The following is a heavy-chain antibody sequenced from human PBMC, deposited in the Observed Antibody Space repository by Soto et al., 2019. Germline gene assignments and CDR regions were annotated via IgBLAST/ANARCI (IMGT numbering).Heavy chain of an antibody. J-gene: IGHJ6*03. Sequence: SETLSLTCTVSGGSISSGGYYWSWIRQHPGKGLEWIGYIYYSGSTYYNPSLKSRVTISVDTSKNQFSLKLSSVTAADTAGYYCARVGGGCSSTSCYGGERDYYYYYMDVWGKGTTVTVSS. V-gene: IGHV4-31*03. CDR2: IYYSGST. CDR1: GGSISSGGYY. CDR3: ARVGGGCSSTSCYGGERDYYYYYMDV. D-gene: IGHD2-2*01.